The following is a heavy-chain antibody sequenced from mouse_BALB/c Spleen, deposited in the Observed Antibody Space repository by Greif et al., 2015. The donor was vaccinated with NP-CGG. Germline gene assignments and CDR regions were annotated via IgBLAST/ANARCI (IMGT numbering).Heavy chain of an antibody. CDR2: INPSNGGT. D-gene: IGHD4-1*01. Sequence: VQRVESGAELAKPGASVKLSCKASGYTFASYYMYWVKQRPGQGLEWIGEINPSNGGTNFNEKFKSKATLTVDKSSSTAYMQLSSLTSEDSAVYYCTRSGPDWYFDVWGAGTTVTVSS. CDR1: GYTFASYY. J-gene: IGHJ1*01. V-gene: IGHV1S81*02. CDR3: TRSGPDWYFDV.